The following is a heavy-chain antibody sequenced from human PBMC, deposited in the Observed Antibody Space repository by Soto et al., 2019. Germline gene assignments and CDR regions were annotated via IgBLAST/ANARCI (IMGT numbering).Heavy chain of an antibody. CDR1: GFTFSSYS. V-gene: IGHV3-48*01. D-gene: IGHD1-26*01. Sequence: EVQLVESGGGLVQPGGSLRLSCAASGFTFSSYSMNWVRQAPGKGLEWVSYISSSSSTINYADSVKGRFTISRDNAKNSLYLQMNSLRAEDTAVYYCARLLVDPWYMDVWGKGTTVTVSS. CDR3: ARLLVDPWYMDV. J-gene: IGHJ6*03. CDR2: ISSSSSTI.